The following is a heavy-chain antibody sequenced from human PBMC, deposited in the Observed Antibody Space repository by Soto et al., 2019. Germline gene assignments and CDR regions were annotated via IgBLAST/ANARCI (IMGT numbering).Heavy chain of an antibody. V-gene: IGHV5-51*01. J-gene: IGHJ4*02. CDR3: AMNHYDSRGRYYVPYYFDY. CDR1: GYSFTSYW. CDR2: IYPGDSET. Sequence: PGESLTLSCKGSGYSFTSYWIGWVRQMPGKGLEWMGIIYPGDSETGYSPSFQGQVTISADKSISTAYLQWSSLKASDTAMYYCAMNHYDSRGRYYVPYYFDYWGQGSLVTVSS. D-gene: IGHD3-22*01.